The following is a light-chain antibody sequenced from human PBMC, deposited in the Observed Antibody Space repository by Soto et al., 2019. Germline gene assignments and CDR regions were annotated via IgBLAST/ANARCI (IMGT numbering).Light chain of an antibody. CDR1: SGDVGSYKY. V-gene: IGLV2-14*01. CDR3: SSYTITSTLVI. CDR2: EVN. J-gene: IGLJ2*01. Sequence: QSALTQPASVSGSPGQSISVSCTGSSGDVGSYKYVSWYKQHPGKAPKLIIYEVNKRPSGVSDRFSGSKSGNTASLTISGLQAEDEADYYCSSYTITSTLVIFGGGTKLTVL.